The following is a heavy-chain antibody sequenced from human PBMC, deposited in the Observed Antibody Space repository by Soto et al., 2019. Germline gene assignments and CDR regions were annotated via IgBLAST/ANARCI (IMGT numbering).Heavy chain of an antibody. D-gene: IGHD2-21*02. CDR2: IYHTGTT. Sequence: PSETLSLTCTVSGGSINSGDYSWTWIRQPPGKGLEWIGYIYHTGTTYYNMSLKSRVTISVDRSKNQFSLKLSSVTAADTAVYYCARGGGIVVVTAPYDHWGQGTLVTVSS. J-gene: IGHJ4*02. CDR3: ARGGGIVVVTAPYDH. V-gene: IGHV4-30-2*01. CDR1: GGSINSGDYS.